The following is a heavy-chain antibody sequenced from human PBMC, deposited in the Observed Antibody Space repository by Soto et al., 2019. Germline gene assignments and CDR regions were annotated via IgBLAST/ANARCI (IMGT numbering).Heavy chain of an antibody. CDR1: GCTFSSYA. Sequence: ASVKDSCKGSGCTFSSYAISWVRQAPGQGLAWMGGIITIFGTANYAQKFQGRVRITADESTSTAYMELRSLRSEDTAVYYCEKVVPAAMGPEICFDPWGQGTLVTVSS. CDR2: IITIFGTA. CDR3: EKVVPAAMGPEICFDP. J-gene: IGHJ5*02. D-gene: IGHD2-2*01. V-gene: IGHV1-69*13.